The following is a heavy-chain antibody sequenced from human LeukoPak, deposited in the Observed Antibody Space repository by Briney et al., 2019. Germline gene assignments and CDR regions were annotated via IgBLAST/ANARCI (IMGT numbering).Heavy chain of an antibody. D-gene: IGHD1-1*01. CDR2: IYYSGST. Sequence: ASETLSLTCTVSGDSISSYYWSWIPQPPGKELEWIGYIYYSGSTNYNHSLKSRVTISVDTSKSKFSLKLSSVTAADTAVYYCARESGGVDYWGQGTLVTVSS. J-gene: IGHJ4*02. V-gene: IGHV4-59*01. CDR1: GDSISSYY. CDR3: ARESGGVDY.